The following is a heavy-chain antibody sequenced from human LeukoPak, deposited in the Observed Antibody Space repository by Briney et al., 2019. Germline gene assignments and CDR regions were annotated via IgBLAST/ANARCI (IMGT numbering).Heavy chain of an antibody. CDR3: ARGLGIATIDY. V-gene: IGHV3-74*01. D-gene: IGHD6-13*01. Sequence: GGSLRLSCAASGFTFNTHWMHWVRQAPGKGRVWVSRINSDGSSTTYADSVKGRFTISGDNAKNTLYLQMNSLRADDAAVYHCARGLGIATIDYWGQGTLVAVSS. CDR2: INSDGSST. CDR1: GFTFNTHW. J-gene: IGHJ4*02.